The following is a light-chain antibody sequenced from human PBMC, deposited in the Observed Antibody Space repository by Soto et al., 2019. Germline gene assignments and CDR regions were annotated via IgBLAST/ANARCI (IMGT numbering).Light chain of an antibody. V-gene: IGKV3-20*01. CDR2: GAS. Sequence: EIVLTQSPGTLSLSPGDRATLSCRASQTISRSYLAWYQRKPGQAPRLLIYGASSRATGIPDRFTASGSGTDFTLTISRRESEDFAVYYCQQYGRSPCTFGQGTKVEIK. J-gene: IGKJ1*01. CDR3: QQYGRSPCT. CDR1: QTISRSY.